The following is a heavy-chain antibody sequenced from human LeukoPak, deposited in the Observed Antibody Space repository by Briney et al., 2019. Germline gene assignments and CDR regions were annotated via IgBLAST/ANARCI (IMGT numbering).Heavy chain of an antibody. CDR1: GDSVTSGSHY. J-gene: IGHJ4*02. D-gene: IGHD6-19*01. CDR3: ARGSIAVADLHDY. CDR2: IYHSGST. V-gene: IGHV4-38-2*02. Sequence: PSETLSLTCTVSGDSVTSGSHYWGWIRQPPGKGLEWIGSIYHSGSTYYNPSLKSRVTISVDTSKNQFSLKLSSVTAADTAVYYCARGSIAVADLHDYWGQGTLVTVSS.